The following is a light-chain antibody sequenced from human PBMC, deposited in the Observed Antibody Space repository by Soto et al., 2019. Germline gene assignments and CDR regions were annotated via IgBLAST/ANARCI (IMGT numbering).Light chain of an antibody. Sequence: QSALTQPASVSGSPGQSITISCTGTSSDVGSYNLVSWYQQYPGKAPKLMIYEASKRPLGVSDRFSASKSGNTASLTISGLQPEDEANYYCCSYGGDRIFGGGTKLTVL. CDR2: EAS. V-gene: IGLV2-23*01. J-gene: IGLJ2*01. CDR3: CSYGGDRI. CDR1: SSDVGSYNL.